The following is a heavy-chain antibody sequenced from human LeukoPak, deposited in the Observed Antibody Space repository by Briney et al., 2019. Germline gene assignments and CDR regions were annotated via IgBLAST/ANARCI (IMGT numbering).Heavy chain of an antibody. J-gene: IGHJ4*02. V-gene: IGHV1-2*02. Sequence: ASVKVSCKASGYTFTGYYMHWVRQAPGQGLEWMGWINPNSGGTNYAQKFQGRVTMTRGTSISTAYMELSRLRSDDTAVYYCARAHRQLERLGRYYFDYWGQGTLVTVSS. CDR1: GYTFTGYY. D-gene: IGHD1-1*01. CDR3: ARAHRQLERLGRYYFDY. CDR2: INPNSGGT.